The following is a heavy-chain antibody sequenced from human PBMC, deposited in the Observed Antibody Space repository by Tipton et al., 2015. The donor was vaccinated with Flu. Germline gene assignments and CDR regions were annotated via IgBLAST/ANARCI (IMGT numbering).Heavy chain of an antibody. CDR3: ARGEDIVGPPEDDAFDI. CDR2: MNPNSGNT. V-gene: IGHV1-8*01. J-gene: IGHJ3*02. D-gene: IGHD5-12*01. CDR1: GYTFTSYD. Sequence: QSGPEVKKPGASVKVSCKASGYTFTSYDINWVRQATGQGLEWMGWMNPNSGNTGYAQKLQGRVTMTTDTSTSTAYMELRSLRSDDTAVYYCARGEDIVGPPEDDAFDIWGQGTMVTVSS.